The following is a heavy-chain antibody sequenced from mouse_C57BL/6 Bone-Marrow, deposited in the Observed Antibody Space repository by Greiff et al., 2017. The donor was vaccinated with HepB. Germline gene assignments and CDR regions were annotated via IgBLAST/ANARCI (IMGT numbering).Heavy chain of an antibody. Sequence: VNVVESGAELVKPGASVKISCKASGYAFSSYWMNWVKQRPGKGLEWIGQIYPGDGDTNYNGKFKGKATLTADKSSSTAYMQLSSLTSEDSAVYFCARRNYYAMDYWGQGTSVTVSS. J-gene: IGHJ4*01. CDR3: ARRNYYAMDY. V-gene: IGHV1-80*01. CDR1: GYAFSSYW. CDR2: IYPGDGDT.